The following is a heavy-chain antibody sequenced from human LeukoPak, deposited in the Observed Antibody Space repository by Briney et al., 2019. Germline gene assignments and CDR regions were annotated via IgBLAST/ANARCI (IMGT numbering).Heavy chain of an antibody. CDR3: ARYYYDSSGYYQVDY. J-gene: IGHJ4*02. D-gene: IGHD3-22*01. CDR2: ISSSSSYI. Sequence: GGSLRLSCAASGFTFSSYSMNWVRQAPGKGLEWVSSISSSSSYIYYADSAKGRFTISRDNAKNSLYLQMNSLRAEDTAVYYCARYYYDSSGYYQVDYWGQGTLVTVSS. CDR1: GFTFSSYS. V-gene: IGHV3-21*01.